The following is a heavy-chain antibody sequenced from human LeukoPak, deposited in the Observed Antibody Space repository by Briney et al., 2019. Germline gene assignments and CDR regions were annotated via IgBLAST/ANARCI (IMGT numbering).Heavy chain of an antibody. CDR3: AKDYRVRGVNYYHGMDV. Sequence: GGSLRLSCAASGFTFSNYAMSWVRQAPVKVLEWVSAISGSGGSTYYADSVKGRFTISRDNSKNTLYLQMNSLRAEDTAVYYCAKDYRVRGVNYYHGMDVWGQGTTVTVSS. D-gene: IGHD3-10*01. J-gene: IGHJ6*02. CDR1: GFTFSNYA. V-gene: IGHV3-23*01. CDR2: ISGSGGST.